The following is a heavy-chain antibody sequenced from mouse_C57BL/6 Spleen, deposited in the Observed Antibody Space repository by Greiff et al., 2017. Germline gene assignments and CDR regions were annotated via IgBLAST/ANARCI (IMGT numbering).Heavy chain of an antibody. Sequence: VQLQQPGTELVKPGASVKLSCKASGYTFTSYWMHWVKQRPGQGLEWIGNINPSNGGTNYNEKFKSKATLTVDKSSSTAYMQLSSLTSEDSAVYYCAREDYGSSGYFDYWGQGTTLTVSS. CDR1: GYTFTSYW. D-gene: IGHD1-1*01. J-gene: IGHJ2*01. CDR3: AREDYGSSGYFDY. CDR2: INPSNGGT. V-gene: IGHV1-53*01.